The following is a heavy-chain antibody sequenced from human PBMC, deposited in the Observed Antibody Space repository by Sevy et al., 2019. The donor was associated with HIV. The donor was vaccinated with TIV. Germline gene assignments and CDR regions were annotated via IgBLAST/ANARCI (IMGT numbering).Heavy chain of an antibody. Sequence: GGSLRLSCAASGFTFSSYWMSWVRQAPGKGLEWVANIKQDGSEKYYVDSVKGRFTISRDNAKNSLYLQMNSLRAEDTAVYYCARPRRWLVQKPDYYFDYWGQGTLVTVSS. D-gene: IGHD6-19*01. V-gene: IGHV3-7*01. J-gene: IGHJ4*02. CDR3: ARPRRWLVQKPDYYFDY. CDR2: IKQDGSEK. CDR1: GFTFSSYW.